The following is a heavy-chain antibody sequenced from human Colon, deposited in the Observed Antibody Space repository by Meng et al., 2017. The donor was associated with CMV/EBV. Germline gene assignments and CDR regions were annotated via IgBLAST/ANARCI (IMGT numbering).Heavy chain of an antibody. V-gene: IGHV4-61*01. Sequence: CSVSGASVSSGSYYWSWIRQPPGKGLEWIGYIFYTGITKYNPSLKSRVTISLDTSNNEFSLNLKSVTAADTAVYYCANYTSDWFDPWGQGALVTVSS. J-gene: IGHJ5*02. CDR2: IFYTGIT. CDR3: ANYTSDWFDP. D-gene: IGHD3-10*01. CDR1: GASVSSGSYY.